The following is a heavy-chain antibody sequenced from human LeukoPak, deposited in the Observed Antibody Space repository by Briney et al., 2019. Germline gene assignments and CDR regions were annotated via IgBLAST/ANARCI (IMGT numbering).Heavy chain of an antibody. CDR3: AREASEGNYFDY. J-gene: IGHJ4*02. Sequence: SETLSLTCTVSGGSISSYYWSWIRQPPGKGLERIGYIYYSGSTNYNPSLKSRVTISVDTSKNQFSLKLSSVTAADTAVYYCAREASEGNYFDYWGQGTLVTVSS. D-gene: IGHD1-14*01. V-gene: IGHV4-59*01. CDR2: IYYSGST. CDR1: GGSISSYY.